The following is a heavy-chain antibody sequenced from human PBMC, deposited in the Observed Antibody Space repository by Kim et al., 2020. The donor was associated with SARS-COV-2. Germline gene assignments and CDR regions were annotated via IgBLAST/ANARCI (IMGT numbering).Heavy chain of an antibody. Sequence: GSLRLSCAASGFTVSSNYMSWVRQAPGKGLEWVSVIYSGGSTYYADSVKGRFTISRDNSKNTLYLQMNSLRAEDTAVYYCARELHRAVEGRWFGELLGHGVAAFDIWGQGTMVTVSS. V-gene: IGHV3-66*01. J-gene: IGHJ3*02. CDR1: GFTVSSNY. D-gene: IGHD3-10*01. CDR2: IYSGGST. CDR3: ARELHRAVEGRWFGELLGHGVAAFDI.